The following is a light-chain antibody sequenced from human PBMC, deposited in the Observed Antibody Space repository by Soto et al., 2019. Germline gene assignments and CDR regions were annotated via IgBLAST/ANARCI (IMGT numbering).Light chain of an antibody. CDR3: QQDGASPLFT. V-gene: IGKV3-20*01. CDR2: GAS. Sequence: EVVLTQSPGTLSLSPGERATLSCRASQGVTTAYLAWYQHKPGQAPRLLIYGASNRATGIPDRFRGSGYGTDFTLTISRLEPEDFAGYSCQQDGASPLFTFGPGTKVDLK. CDR1: QGVTTAY. J-gene: IGKJ3*01.